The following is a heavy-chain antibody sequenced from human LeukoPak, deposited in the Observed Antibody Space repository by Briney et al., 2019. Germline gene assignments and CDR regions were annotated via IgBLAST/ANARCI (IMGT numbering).Heavy chain of an antibody. CDR2: ISSRGDIT. CDR1: GCTFSTYA. J-gene: IGHJ4*02. D-gene: IGHD2-21*01. CDR3: AKRLPYYFDY. V-gene: IGHV3-23*01. Sequence: PGGSLRLSCTASGCTFSTYAMSWVRQAPGKGLEWVSAISSRGDITYYADSVKGPFTISRDNSKNTLYLQMNNLRAEDTAVYYCAKRLPYYFDYWGQGTLVTVSS.